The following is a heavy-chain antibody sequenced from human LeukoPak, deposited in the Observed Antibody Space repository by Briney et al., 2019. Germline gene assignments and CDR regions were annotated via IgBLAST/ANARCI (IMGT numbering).Heavy chain of an antibody. CDR2: IYHDGST. J-gene: IGHJ4*02. CDR1: GGSISSNNW. V-gene: IGHV4-4*02. CDR3: ARDRGGYTYSHDY. D-gene: IGHD5-18*01. Sequence: TSETLSLTCAVSGGSISSNNWWIWVRQSPEKGLEWIGEIYHDGSTNYNPSLKSRVTISMDKSKNQLSLKLNFVTAADTAVYYCARDRGGYTYSHDYWGQGTLVTVSS.